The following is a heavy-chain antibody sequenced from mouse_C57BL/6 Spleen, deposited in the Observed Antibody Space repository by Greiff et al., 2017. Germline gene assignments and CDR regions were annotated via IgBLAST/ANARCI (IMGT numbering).Heavy chain of an antibody. CDR1: GYTFTSYG. D-gene: IGHD2-2*01. V-gene: IGHV1-81*01. CDR3: AKSTMGTPAWFAY. Sequence: VQLQQSGAELARPGASVKLSCKASGYTFTSYGISWVKQRTGQGLEWIGEIYPRSGNTYYNEKFKGKATLTADKSSSTAYMELRSLTSEDSAVYVWAKSTMGTPAWFAYWGQGTLVTVSA. J-gene: IGHJ3*01. CDR2: IYPRSGNT.